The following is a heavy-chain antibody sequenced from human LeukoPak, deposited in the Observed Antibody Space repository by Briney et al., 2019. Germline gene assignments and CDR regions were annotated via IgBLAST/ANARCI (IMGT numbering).Heavy chain of an antibody. J-gene: IGHJ4*02. CDR3: ARSPYGVSFDY. Sequence: GGSLRLSCAASGFTFSNSWMHWVRQAPGKGLVWVSRINSDGSVTIYADSVKGRFTISRDNAKNTLYLQMNSLIAEDTAVYYCARSPYGVSFDYWGQGTLVTVSS. CDR2: INSDGSVT. V-gene: IGHV3-74*01. CDR1: GFTFSNSW. D-gene: IGHD4-17*01.